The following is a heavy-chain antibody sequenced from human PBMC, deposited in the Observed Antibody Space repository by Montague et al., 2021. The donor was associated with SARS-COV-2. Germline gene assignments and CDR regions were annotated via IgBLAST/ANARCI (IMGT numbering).Heavy chain of an antibody. V-gene: IGHV3-74*01. Sequence: SLRLSLAASGFTFRNYWMEWVRQGPGKGLVWVSNVNPDGTRTNYADSAKGRVTISRDNAKNTLYLQIDSLTADDTAVYYCARGAFSYGLDEWGQGTLVTVSS. D-gene: IGHD5-18*01. CDR3: ARGAFSYGLDE. CDR1: GFTFRNYW. J-gene: IGHJ4*02. CDR2: VNPDGTRT.